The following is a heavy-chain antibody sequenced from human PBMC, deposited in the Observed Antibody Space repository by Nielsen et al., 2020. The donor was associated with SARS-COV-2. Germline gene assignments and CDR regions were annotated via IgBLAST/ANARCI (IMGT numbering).Heavy chain of an antibody. J-gene: IGHJ4*02. CDR1: GFTFDDYA. CDR2: ISWDGGST. Sequence: GGSLRLSCAASGFTFDDYAMHWVRQAPGKGLEWVSLISWDGGSTYYADSVKGRFTISRDNSKNSLYLQMNSLRAEDTALYYCAKGPGFGELLSHFDYWGQGTLVTVSS. V-gene: IGHV3-43D*03. D-gene: IGHD3-10*01. CDR3: AKGPGFGELLSHFDY.